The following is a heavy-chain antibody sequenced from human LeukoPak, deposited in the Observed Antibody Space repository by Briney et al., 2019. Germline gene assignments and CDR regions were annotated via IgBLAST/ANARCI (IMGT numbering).Heavy chain of an antibody. D-gene: IGHD5-12*01. CDR3: ARLTRGIVATLFDY. V-gene: IGHV4-59*01. CDR1: GGSISSYY. J-gene: IGHJ4*02. CDR2: IYYSGST. Sequence: SETLSLTCTVSGGSISSYYWSWIRQPPGKGLEWIGYIYYSGSTNYNPSLKSRVTISVDTSKNQFSLKLSSVTAADTAVYYCARLTRGIVATLFDYWGQGTLVAVSS.